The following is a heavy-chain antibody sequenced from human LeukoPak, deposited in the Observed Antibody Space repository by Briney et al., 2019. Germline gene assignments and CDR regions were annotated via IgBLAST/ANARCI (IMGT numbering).Heavy chain of an antibody. CDR1: GFTFSSYE. Sequence: PGGSLRLSCAASGFTFSSYEMNWVRQAPGKGLEWVANMRQDGGEIYYVDSVKGRFTISRDNAKNSLHLEMNSLRAEDTAVYYCARDKIVGATHFDSWGQGTLLTVSS. CDR3: ARDKIVGATHFDS. V-gene: IGHV3-7*01. J-gene: IGHJ4*02. D-gene: IGHD1-26*01. CDR2: MRQDGGEI.